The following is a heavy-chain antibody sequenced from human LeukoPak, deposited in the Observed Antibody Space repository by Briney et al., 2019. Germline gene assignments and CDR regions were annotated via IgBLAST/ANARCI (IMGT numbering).Heavy chain of an antibody. CDR2: IKEDGSET. J-gene: IGHJ5*02. D-gene: IGHD1-26*01. Sequence: PGGSLRPPFSASGFTLSHYWMTWVRQAPGKGLEWVASIKEDGSETSYVDSVKGRFTISRDNAKNSLYLQMNSLGAEDTAVYYCVRGGSYTFDPWGQGILETVSS. CDR3: VRGGSYTFDP. V-gene: IGHV3-7*01. CDR1: GFTLSHYW.